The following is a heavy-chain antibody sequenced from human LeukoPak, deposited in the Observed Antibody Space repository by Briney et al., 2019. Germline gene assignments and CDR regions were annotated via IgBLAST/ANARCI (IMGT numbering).Heavy chain of an antibody. J-gene: IGHJ6*03. V-gene: IGHV3-7*01. D-gene: IGHD1-26*01. CDR1: GFTFTNYW. CDR3: ARGRSGTYRRYYYQYYYMSV. CDR2: IKQDGNEK. Sequence: QPGGSLRLSCVASGFTFTNYWMSWDRQAPGKGLEWVANIKQDGNEKYYVDSVKGRFTISRDNAKNSLYLQMNSLRAEDTAVYYCARGRSGTYRRYYYQYYYMSVWGKGTTVTVSS.